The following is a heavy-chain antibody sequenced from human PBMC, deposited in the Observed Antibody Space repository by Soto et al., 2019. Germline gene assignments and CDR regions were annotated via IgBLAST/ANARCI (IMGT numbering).Heavy chain of an antibody. CDR3: AKDRRGESYDILTCLDY. CDR1: GFTFSSYA. V-gene: IGHV3-23*01. Sequence: EVQLLESGGGLVQPGGSLRLSCAASGFTFSSYAMSWVRQAPGKGLEWVSAISGSGGSTYYADSVKGRFTISRDNSKNTLYLQMNSLRAEDTAVYYCAKDRRGESYDILTCLDYWGQGTLVTVSS. CDR2: ISGSGGST. D-gene: IGHD3-9*01. J-gene: IGHJ4*02.